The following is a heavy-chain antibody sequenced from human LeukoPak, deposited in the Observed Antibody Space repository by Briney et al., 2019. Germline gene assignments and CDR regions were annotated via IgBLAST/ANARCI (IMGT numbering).Heavy chain of an antibody. CDR1: GFTFSTYA. V-gene: IGHV3-23*01. CDR2: ISASGGST. D-gene: IGHD1-26*01. J-gene: IGHJ3*02. CDR3: AKDAAEGATRAFDI. Sequence: PGGSLRLSCSVSGFTFSTYAMSWVRQAPGKGLKCVSTISASGGSTYYADSVKGRFTISRDNSKNTLYLQMNSLRAEDTAVYYCAKDAAEGATRAFDIWGQGTMVTVSS.